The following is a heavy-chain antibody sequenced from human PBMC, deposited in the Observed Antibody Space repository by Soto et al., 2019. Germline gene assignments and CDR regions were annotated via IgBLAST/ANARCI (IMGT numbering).Heavy chain of an antibody. CDR3: ARASGTV. J-gene: IGHJ6*02. CDR2: ISYDGTNE. Sequence: QAQLVESGGGVVQPGRSLGLSCAASGFPFSTYAMHWVRQAPGKGLEWVAMISYDGTNEYYADSVKGRFTISRDNSKTTLYLQVTSLKAEDPAVYYCARASGTVWGQGTAVTVSS. V-gene: IGHV3-30-3*01. D-gene: IGHD6-6*01. CDR1: GFPFSTYA.